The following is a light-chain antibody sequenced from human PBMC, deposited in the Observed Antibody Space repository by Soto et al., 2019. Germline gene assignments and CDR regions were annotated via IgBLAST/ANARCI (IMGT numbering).Light chain of an antibody. CDR2: GAS. Sequence: EIVLTQSPGTLSLSAGERATLSCRASQSVGSSYLAWYQQKPGQAPRLLIYGASSRATGIPDRFSGSGSGTDFTLTISRXEXEDXXVXXXQXXXXSPITFGQGTRLESK. V-gene: IGKV3-20*01. CDR1: QSVGSSY. J-gene: IGKJ5*01. CDR3: QXXXXSPIT.